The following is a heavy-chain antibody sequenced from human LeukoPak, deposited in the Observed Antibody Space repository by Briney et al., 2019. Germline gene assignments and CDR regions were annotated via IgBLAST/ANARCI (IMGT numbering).Heavy chain of an antibody. D-gene: IGHD5-18*01. CDR3: ARAPERWYSYGSYTYYYMDV. V-gene: IGHV4-34*01. CDR2: INHSGST. Sequence: SEALSLTCAVYGESFSGYYWSWIRQPPGKGLEWIGEINHSGSTNYNPSLESRVTISVDTSKNQISLKLSSVTAADTTVYYCARAPERWYSYGSYTYYYMDVWGKGTTVTVSS. CDR1: GESFSGYY. J-gene: IGHJ6*03.